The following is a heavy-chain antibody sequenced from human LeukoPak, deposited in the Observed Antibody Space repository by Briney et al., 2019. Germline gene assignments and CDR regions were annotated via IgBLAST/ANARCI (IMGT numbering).Heavy chain of an antibody. Sequence: GGSLRLSCAASGFGVSSNYITWVRQAPGKGLEWVSVIYSDGSTKYADSVKARFTISRDNSKNTVYLQMNRLRVEDTALYYCARATLDNWGQGTLVTVSS. V-gene: IGHV3-53*01. CDR2: IYSDGST. CDR3: ARATLDN. J-gene: IGHJ4*02. CDR1: GFGVSSNY.